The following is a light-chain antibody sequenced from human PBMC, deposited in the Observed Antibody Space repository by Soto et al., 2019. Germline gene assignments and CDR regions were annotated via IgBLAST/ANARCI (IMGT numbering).Light chain of an antibody. CDR3: SSYTSSSTPYV. CDR1: NSDVGGYTY. CDR2: DVS. J-gene: IGLJ1*01. Sequence: QSALTQPASVSGSPGQSITISCTGTNSDVGGYTYVSWYQQHPGKAPKLMIYDVSNRPSGVSNRFSGSKSGNTASLTISGLQADDEADYYCSSYTSSSTPYVLGTGTKVTVL. V-gene: IGLV2-14*03.